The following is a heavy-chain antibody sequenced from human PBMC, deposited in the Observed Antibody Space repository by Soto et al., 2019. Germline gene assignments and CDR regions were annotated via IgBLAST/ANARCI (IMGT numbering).Heavy chain of an antibody. CDR1: GGSISSGGYY. CDR2: IYYSGST. V-gene: IGHV4-31*03. D-gene: IGHD3-3*01. J-gene: IGHJ4*02. Sequence: KTSETLSLTCTVSGGSISSGGYYWSWIRQHPGKGLEWIGYIYYSGSTYNNPSLKSRATISVDTSKNQFSLKLSSVTAADTAVYYCARYNIAISGAIDYWGQGTLVTVSS. CDR3: ARYNIAISGAIDY.